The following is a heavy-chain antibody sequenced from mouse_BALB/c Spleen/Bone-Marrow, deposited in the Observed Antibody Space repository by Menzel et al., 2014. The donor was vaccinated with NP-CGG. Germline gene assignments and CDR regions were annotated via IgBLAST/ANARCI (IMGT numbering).Heavy chain of an antibody. V-gene: IGHV5-6-3*01. Sequence: EVQLVESGGGLVQPGGSLKLSCAASGFTFSSYGMSWVRQTPDKRLEMIATINVNGDTTYHPDSVKGRFTISRDNVKNTLYLQMSSLKSEDTAMYYCARGYDYSSCFAYWGQGTLVTVSA. J-gene: IGHJ3*01. CDR1: GFTFSSYG. CDR2: INVNGDTT. D-gene: IGHD2-4*01. CDR3: ARGYDYSSCFAY.